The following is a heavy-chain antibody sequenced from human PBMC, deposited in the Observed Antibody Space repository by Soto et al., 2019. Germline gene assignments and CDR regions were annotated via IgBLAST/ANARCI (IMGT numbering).Heavy chain of an antibody. CDR2: LSYDEVNK. CDR3: ARVRSRGWSDN. Sequence: QVQLVESGGGVVQPGKSLRLSCAASGFSFSNYAVQWVRQAPGKGLEWVAVLSYDEVNKYYGDSVKGRFTISRDNSKNTLFLQMNYLRPEDTAVYYCARVRSRGWSDNWGQGTLVTVSS. J-gene: IGHJ5*02. CDR1: GFSFSNYA. D-gene: IGHD6-13*01. V-gene: IGHV3-30-3*01.